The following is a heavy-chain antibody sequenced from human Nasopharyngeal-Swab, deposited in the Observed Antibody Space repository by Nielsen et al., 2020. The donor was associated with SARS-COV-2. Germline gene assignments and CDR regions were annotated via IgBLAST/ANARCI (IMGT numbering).Heavy chain of an antibody. Sequence: WVRQAPGRGLEWMGRIIPILGIANYAQKFQGRVTITADKSTSTAYMELSSLRSEDTAVYYCARGWERWLRSPGNAFDIWGQGTMVTVSS. J-gene: IGHJ3*02. CDR2: IIPILGIA. CDR3: ARGWERWLRSPGNAFDI. V-gene: IGHV1-69*02. D-gene: IGHD5-24*01.